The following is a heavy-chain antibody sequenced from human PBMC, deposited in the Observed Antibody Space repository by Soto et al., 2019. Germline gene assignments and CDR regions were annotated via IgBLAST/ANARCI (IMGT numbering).Heavy chain of an antibody. V-gene: IGHV1-69*12. D-gene: IGHD3-10*01. CDR2: IIPIDATV. Sequence: QVQLVQSGAEVKKPGSSVKVSCKASGGTFSNYALISWVRQAPGQGLEWMGGIIPIDATVNSAQKFQGRITITADESTTTAYLDLGSLRSEDTAVYYCARDLLGFGYTYADVWGQGTTVTVSS. CDR1: GGTFSNYA. J-gene: IGHJ6*01. CDR3: ARDLLGFGYTYADV.